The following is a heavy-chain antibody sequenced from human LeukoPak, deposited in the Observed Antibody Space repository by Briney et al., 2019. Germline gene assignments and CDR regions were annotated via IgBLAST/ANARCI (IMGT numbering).Heavy chain of an antibody. Sequence: ASVKVSCKAAGYTFSGYFVHWVRQAPGQGLEWMGRINLGSGDTEFAQKFQGRVTMTRDTSVSTAYMEVSGLTSDDTAIYYCARDLSSTPNWELDHWGQGTLVTVSS. CDR2: INLGSGDT. CDR1: GYTFSGYF. J-gene: IGHJ4*02. D-gene: IGHD1-1*01. CDR3: ARDLSSTPNWELDH. V-gene: IGHV1-2*06.